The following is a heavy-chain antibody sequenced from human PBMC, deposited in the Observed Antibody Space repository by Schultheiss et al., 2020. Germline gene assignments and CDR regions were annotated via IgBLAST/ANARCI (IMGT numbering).Heavy chain of an antibody. CDR2: INHSGST. CDR3: ARVKFPHQFDY. J-gene: IGHJ4*02. CDR1: GGSISSSSYY. V-gene: IGHV4-39*07. Sequence: SETLSLTCTVSGGSISSSSYYWGWILQPPGKGLEWIGEINHSGSTNYNPSLKSRVTISVDTSKNQFSLKLSSVTAADTAVYYCARVKFPHQFDYWGQGTLVTVSS. D-gene: IGHD2-2*01.